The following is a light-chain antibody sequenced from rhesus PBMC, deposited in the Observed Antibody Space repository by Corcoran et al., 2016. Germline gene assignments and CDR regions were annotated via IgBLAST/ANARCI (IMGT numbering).Light chain of an antibody. CDR1: QGISSD. Sequence: DIQMTQSPSSVSASVGDRVTITRRASQGISSDLAWYQQKPGKAPKLLIYYATTLQSGVPSRFSGSGSGTEFTLTISSLQPEDFAAYYSQQYNILPLTFGGGTKVEIK. V-gene: IGKV1-25*01. J-gene: IGKJ4*01. CDR3: QQYNILPLT. CDR2: YAT.